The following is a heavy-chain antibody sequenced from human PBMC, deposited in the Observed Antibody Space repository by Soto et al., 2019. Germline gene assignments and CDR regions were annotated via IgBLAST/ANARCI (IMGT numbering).Heavy chain of an antibody. J-gene: IGHJ6*02. CDR3: ARNRGGDYYYYYGMDV. D-gene: IGHD2-21*02. CDR2: IIPIFGTA. Sequence: GASVTVSCKASGGPFSSYAISCVRPAPGQGLEWMGGIIPIFGTANYAQKFQGRVTITADKSTSTAYMELSSLRSEDTAVYYCARNRGGDYYYYYGMDVWGQGTTVTVSS. V-gene: IGHV1-69*06. CDR1: GGPFSSYA.